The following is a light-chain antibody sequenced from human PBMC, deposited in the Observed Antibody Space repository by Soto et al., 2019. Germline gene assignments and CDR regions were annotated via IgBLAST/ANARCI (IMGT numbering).Light chain of an antibody. CDR2: AAS. V-gene: IGKV1-6*02. Sequence: AIQLTQSPSALSASVGDRVTITCRASLGIRNDWGWYQQKPGEAPRLLVYAASTLQSGVPSRFSGSGSGTEFTLTISSLQLEDFGTYYCLQDYNYPLTFGGGTRLEI. J-gene: IGKJ4*01. CDR3: LQDYNYPLT. CDR1: LGIRND.